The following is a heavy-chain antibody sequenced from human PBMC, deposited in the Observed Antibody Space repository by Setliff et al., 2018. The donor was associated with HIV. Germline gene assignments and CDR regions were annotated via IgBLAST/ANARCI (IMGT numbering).Heavy chain of an antibody. V-gene: IGHV4-34*01. CDR3: ARSRFVSVTAKAFDM. CDR1: SGPFSGYT. D-gene: IGHD2-21*02. CDR2: INHSGST. J-gene: IGHJ3*02. Sequence: LSLTCAVYSGPFSGYTWSWIRQPPGKGLEWIGEINHSGSTNYNPSLKSRVIISVDPSKNQFSLRQRSVTAADTAVYYCARSRFVSVTAKAFDMWGQGTMVTVSS.